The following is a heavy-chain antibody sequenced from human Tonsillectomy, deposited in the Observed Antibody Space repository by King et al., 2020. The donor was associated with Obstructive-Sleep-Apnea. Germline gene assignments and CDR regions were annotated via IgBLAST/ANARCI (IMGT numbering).Heavy chain of an antibody. CDR1: GFTFSSYA. CDR3: AKSIITMIRGVIIEGYYFEY. Sequence: VQLVESGGGLVQPGGSLRLSCAVSGFTFSSYAMSWVRQAPGKGLEWVSGVSGSGDSTHYADSVQGRFTSSRDNSKNTLYLQMNSLRAEDTAVYYCAKSIITMIRGVIIEGYYFEYWGQGTLVTVSS. V-gene: IGHV3-23*04. CDR2: VSGSGDST. D-gene: IGHD3-10*01. J-gene: IGHJ4*02.